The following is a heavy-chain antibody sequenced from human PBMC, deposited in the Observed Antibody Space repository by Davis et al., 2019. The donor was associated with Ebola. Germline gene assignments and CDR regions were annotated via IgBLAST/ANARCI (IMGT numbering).Heavy chain of an antibody. CDR3: ARIAYCGGDCYWTYFDY. CDR2: IIPILGIA. D-gene: IGHD2-21*02. Sequence: AASVKVSCKASGYTFTSYGISWVRQAPGQGLEWMGRIIPILGIANYAQKFQGRVTITADKSTSTAYMELSSLRSEDTAVYYCARIAYCGGDCYWTYFDYWGQGTLVTVSS. V-gene: IGHV1-69*04. J-gene: IGHJ4*02. CDR1: GYTFTSYG.